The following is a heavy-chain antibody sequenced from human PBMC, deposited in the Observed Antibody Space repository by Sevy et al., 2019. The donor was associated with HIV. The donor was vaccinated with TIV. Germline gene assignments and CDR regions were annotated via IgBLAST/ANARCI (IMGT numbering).Heavy chain of an antibody. CDR1: GGSVSSGSYY. Sequence: SETLSLTCTVSGGSVSSGSYYWSWIRQPPGKGLEWIGYIYYSGSTNYNPSLKSRVTISVDTSKNQFSLKLGSVTAAGTAVYYCARERGYYDFLSGYYKKINYYYYGMDVWGQGTTVTVSS. CDR3: ARERGYYDFLSGYYKKINYYYYGMDV. D-gene: IGHD3-3*01. J-gene: IGHJ6*02. CDR2: IYYSGST. V-gene: IGHV4-61*01.